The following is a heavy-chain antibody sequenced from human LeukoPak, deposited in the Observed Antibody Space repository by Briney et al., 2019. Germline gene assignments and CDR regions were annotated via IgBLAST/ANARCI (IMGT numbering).Heavy chain of an antibody. Sequence: ETLSLTCAVSGGSISSSNWWSWVRQAPGKGLEWVANIKHDVSEKYYVDSVKGRFTISRDNAKNSLYLQMNSLRAEDTAVYYCARTGNLAVAGDYWGQGTLVTVSS. D-gene: IGHD6-19*01. CDR2: IKHDVSEK. CDR1: GGSISSSNW. J-gene: IGHJ4*02. CDR3: ARTGNLAVAGDY. V-gene: IGHV3-7*01.